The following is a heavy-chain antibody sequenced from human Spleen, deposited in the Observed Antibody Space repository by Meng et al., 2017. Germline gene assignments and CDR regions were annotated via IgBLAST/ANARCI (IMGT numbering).Heavy chain of an antibody. CDR3: ARAHSSGWYSFFDY. CDR1: GYTFSTNV. J-gene: IGHJ4*02. Sequence: QVQLWQSGFELKEPGASVKVSCKAFGYTFSTNVMNWVRQAPGQGLEWMGWINTKTGKPTYAQGFTGRLAFSLDTSASTAFLQINSLKAEDTAVYYCARAHSSGWYSFFDYWGQGTLVTVSS. D-gene: IGHD6-19*01. V-gene: IGHV7-4-1*02. CDR2: INTKTGKP.